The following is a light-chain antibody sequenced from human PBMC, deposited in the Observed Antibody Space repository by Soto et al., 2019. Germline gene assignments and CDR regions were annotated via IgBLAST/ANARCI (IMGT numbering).Light chain of an antibody. Sequence: DIPMTQSPSTLSASVGARVTITCRASQSISSWLAWYQQKPGEAPKLLIYDASSLQSGVPSRFSGSGSGTEFTLTISSLQPEDFATYYCLQHNSYPWTFGQGTKVDIK. J-gene: IGKJ1*01. CDR2: DAS. V-gene: IGKV1-5*01. CDR1: QSISSW. CDR3: LQHNSYPWT.